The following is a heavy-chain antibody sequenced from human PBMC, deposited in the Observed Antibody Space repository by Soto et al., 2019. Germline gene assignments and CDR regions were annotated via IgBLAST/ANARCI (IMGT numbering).Heavy chain of an antibody. CDR3: ARAPRFLEWLLYHYMDV. V-gene: IGHV1-18*01. CDR2: ISAYNGNT. CDR1: GYTFTSYG. Sequence: ASVKVSCKASGYTFTSYGISWVRQAPGQGLEWMGWISAYNGNTNYAQKLQGRVTMTTDTSTSTAYMELRSLRSDDTAVYYCARAPRFLEWLLYHYMDVWGKGTTVTVSS. D-gene: IGHD3-3*01. J-gene: IGHJ6*03.